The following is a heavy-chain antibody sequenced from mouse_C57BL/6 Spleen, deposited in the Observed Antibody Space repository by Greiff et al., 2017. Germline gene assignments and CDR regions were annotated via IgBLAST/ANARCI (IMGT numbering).Heavy chain of an antibody. D-gene: IGHD1-1*01. J-gene: IGHJ4*01. CDR2: INPSTGGT. CDR1: GYSFTGYY. CDR3: ARHGSSRYYAMDY. V-gene: IGHV1-42*01. Sequence: EVKLQQSGPELVKPGASVKISCKASGYSFTGYYMNWVKQSPEKSLEWIGEINPSTGGTTYNQKFKAKATLTVDKSSSTAYMQLKSLTSEDSAVXYCARHGSSRYYAMDYWGQGTSVTVSS.